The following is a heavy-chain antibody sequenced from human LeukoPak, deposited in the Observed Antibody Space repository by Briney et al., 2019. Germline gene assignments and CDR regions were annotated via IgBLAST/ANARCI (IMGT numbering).Heavy chain of an antibody. CDR3: ARDQGGCSSTSCYDFDY. D-gene: IGHD2-2*01. Sequence: SETLSLTCAVSGYSTSSGYYWGWIRQPPGKGLEWIGSISHSGSTYYNPSLKSRVTISVDTSKNQFSLKLSSMTAADTAVYYCARDQGGCSSTSCYDFDYWGQGTLVTVSS. J-gene: IGHJ4*02. CDR2: ISHSGST. CDR1: GYSTSSGYY. V-gene: IGHV4-38-2*02.